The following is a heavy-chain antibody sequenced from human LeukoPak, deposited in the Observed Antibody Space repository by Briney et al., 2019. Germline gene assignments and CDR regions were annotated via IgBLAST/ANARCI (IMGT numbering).Heavy chain of an antibody. J-gene: IGHJ6*03. CDR2: INNDGSSK. V-gene: IGHV3-64*01. D-gene: IGHD6-19*01. CDR1: GFTFSSYA. CDR3: AKDNRAAGDYYMDV. Sequence: GGSLRLPCAASGFTFSSYAMHWVRQAPGKGLEYVSSINNDGSSKYYASSVQGRFIISRDNSRNTLYLQLGSVRAEDMAVYYCAKDNRAAGDYYMDVWGKGTTVTVSS.